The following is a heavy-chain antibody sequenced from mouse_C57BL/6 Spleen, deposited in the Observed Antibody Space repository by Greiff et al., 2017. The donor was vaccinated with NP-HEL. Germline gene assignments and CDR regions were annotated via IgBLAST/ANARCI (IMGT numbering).Heavy chain of an antibody. Sequence: EVQLQQSGPELVKPGASVKMSCKASGYTFTDYNMHWVKQSHGKSLEWIGYINPNNGGTSYNQKFKGKATLTVNKSSSTAYMELRSLTSEDSAVYYCARNYYGSSLWYFDVWGTGTTVTVSS. D-gene: IGHD1-1*01. CDR1: GYTFTDYN. V-gene: IGHV1-22*01. J-gene: IGHJ1*03. CDR3: ARNYYGSSLWYFDV. CDR2: INPNNGGT.